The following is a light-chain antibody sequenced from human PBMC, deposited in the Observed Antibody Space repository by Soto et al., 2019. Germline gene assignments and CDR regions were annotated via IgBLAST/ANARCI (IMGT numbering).Light chain of an antibody. Sequence: VLTQSPATLSLSPGERATLSCRASQSIHTSLAWYQQKPGQPPRLVIYDASNRATGIPARFSGSGSGTDFTLTISSLEPEDFAVYYCQQRSNWPITFGQGTRLEIK. J-gene: IGKJ5*01. CDR1: QSIHTS. V-gene: IGKV3-11*01. CDR3: QQRSNWPIT. CDR2: DAS.